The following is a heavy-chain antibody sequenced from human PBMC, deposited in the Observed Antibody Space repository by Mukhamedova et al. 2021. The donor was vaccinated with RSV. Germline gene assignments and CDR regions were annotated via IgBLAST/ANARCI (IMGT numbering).Heavy chain of an antibody. V-gene: IGHV4-31*02. CDR3: ARVSRAETHPQFDF. Sequence: GKGLEWIGYIFYSGTTYYHPSLRSRATISVDKSKNQFSLALNSETAADTALYYCARVSRAETHPQFDFLGQGTLGTVPS. CDR2: IFYSGTT. J-gene: IGHJ4*02.